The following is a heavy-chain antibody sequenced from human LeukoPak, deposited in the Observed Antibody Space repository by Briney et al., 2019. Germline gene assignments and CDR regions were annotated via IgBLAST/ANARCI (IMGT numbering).Heavy chain of an antibody. CDR3: AGVDAAMPDAFDI. V-gene: IGHV3-30*03. J-gene: IGHJ3*02. D-gene: IGHD5-18*01. Sequence: GGSLRLSCAASGFTFSTHDMHWVRQAPGKGLEWVAAISYDGSNRYSADSVKGRFTISRDNSKNTLYLQMNGLRADDTAVYYCAGVDAAMPDAFDIWGQGTTVTVSS. CDR1: GFTFSTHD. CDR2: ISYDGSNR.